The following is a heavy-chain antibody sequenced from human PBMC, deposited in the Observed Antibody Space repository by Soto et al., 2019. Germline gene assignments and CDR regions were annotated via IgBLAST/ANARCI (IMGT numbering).Heavy chain of an antibody. Sequence: GGSLRLSCAASGFTFSSYGMHWVRQAPGKGLEWVAVISYDGSNKYYADSVKGRFTISRDNSKNTLYLQMNSLRAEDTAVYYCAKDLRGGAPRHSSSSGSYYYYYGMDVWGQGTTVTVSS. CDR2: ISYDGSNK. D-gene: IGHD6-6*01. J-gene: IGHJ6*02. CDR1: GFTFSSYG. CDR3: AKDLRGGAPRHSSSSGSYYYYYGMDV. V-gene: IGHV3-30*18.